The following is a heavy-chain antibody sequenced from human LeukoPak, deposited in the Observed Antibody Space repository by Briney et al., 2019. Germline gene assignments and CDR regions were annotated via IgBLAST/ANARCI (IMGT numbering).Heavy chain of an antibody. CDR2: IHTGGTT. J-gene: IGHJ4*02. V-gene: IGHV3-53*01. CDR3: ARVWFGYFFQ. D-gene: IGHD3-10*01. CDR1: GLDVSFNY. Sequence: GGSLRLSCAASGLDVSFNYVGWVRQAPGKGLEGVPVIHTGGTTHYADSVKGRFTISKDNSNNTVYLQMNNVRAEDTANYYCARVWFGYFFQWGQGALVTVSS.